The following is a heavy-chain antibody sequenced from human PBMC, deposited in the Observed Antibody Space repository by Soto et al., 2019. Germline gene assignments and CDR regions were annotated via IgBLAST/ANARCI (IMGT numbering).Heavy chain of an antibody. CDR3: GKGDWSGDSLYYSDN. V-gene: IGHV3-23*01. CDR1: GFMFDNYA. CDR2: IRDSGRTT. Sequence: GGSLRLSCAASGFMFDNYAMTWVRQAPGKGLEWVSAIRDSGRTTYYADSVKGRFTISRDNSKKTLYLQMNGLRAEDTAVYYCGKGDWSGDSLYYSDNWDQGSLVTVSS. D-gene: IGHD3-3*01. J-gene: IGHJ4*01.